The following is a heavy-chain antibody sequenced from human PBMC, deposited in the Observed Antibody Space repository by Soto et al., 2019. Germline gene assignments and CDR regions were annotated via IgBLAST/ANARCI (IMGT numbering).Heavy chain of an antibody. CDR3: VGDPDDTVVYFGD. D-gene: IGHD3-22*01. J-gene: IGHJ4*02. CDR1: GGSISSGDYY. CDR2: IYYSGGT. Sequence: SETLSLTCTVSGGSISSGDYYWSWIRQHPGKGLEYIGYIYYSGGTYYNPSLKSRVTISVDTSKNQFSLKLSSVTAADTAVYCCVGDPDDTVVYFGDWGEGTQVT. V-gene: IGHV4-31*03.